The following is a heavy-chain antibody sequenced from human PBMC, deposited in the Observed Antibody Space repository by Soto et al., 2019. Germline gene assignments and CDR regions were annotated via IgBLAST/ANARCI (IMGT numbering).Heavy chain of an antibody. V-gene: IGHV3-74*01. J-gene: IGHJ4*02. CDR1: GITFSGFW. CDR2: VDSAGRGT. CDR3: ATVFEH. Sequence: VPLVESGGGSVKPGGSLRLSCVASGITFSGFWMHWVRQVPGKGLEWVARVDSAGRGTSYAGSVKGRFTVSRDNAKNTLSLQMDSLRVEDTAVYYCATVFEHWGQGIPVTVSS.